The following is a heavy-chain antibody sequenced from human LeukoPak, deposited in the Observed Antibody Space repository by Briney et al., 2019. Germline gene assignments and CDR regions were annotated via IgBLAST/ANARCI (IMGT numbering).Heavy chain of an antibody. V-gene: IGHV3-74*01. CDR3: ACIAVSSKVDY. D-gene: IGHD6-19*01. J-gene: IGHJ4*02. Sequence: GGALRLSCAASGFTLSNYWMWWGRQAPGGVVLWVARMKSDGSTETHADSVKGRFTISRDNAKNTPYLQMNSLRAEDTAVYYCACIAVSSKVDYWGQGTLVTVSS. CDR2: MKSDGSTE. CDR1: GFTLSNYW.